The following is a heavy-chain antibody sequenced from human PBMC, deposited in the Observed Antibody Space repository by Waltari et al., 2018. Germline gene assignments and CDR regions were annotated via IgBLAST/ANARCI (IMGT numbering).Heavy chain of an antibody. CDR2: IYHSGRT. Sequence: QVQLQESGPGLVKPSETLSLTCTVSGYSISSGYFWGWILHRPGKGLQWIGSIYHSGRTYYNPPLKSRGTTSVDTPKSQSTLKLSSGTAADTAVYYCARDRESSSYPLHPDYWGQGTLVTGSS. CDR1: GYSISSGYF. V-gene: IGHV4-38-2*02. D-gene: IGHD6-6*01. CDR3: ARDRESSSYPLHPDY. J-gene: IGHJ4*02.